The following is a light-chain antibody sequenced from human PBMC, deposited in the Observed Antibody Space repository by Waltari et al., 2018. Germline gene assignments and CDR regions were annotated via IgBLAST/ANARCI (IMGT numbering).Light chain of an antibody. V-gene: IGKV3-20*01. CDR2: GAS. CDR1: QSVSRA. J-gene: IGKJ1*01. Sequence: EIVLTQSPGTLSLSLGERATVSCRASQSVSRALAWYQQKPGQAPRLLIYGASTRATGIPDRFSGSGSGTDFSLTISRLEPDDFAVYYCQHYLRLPVTFGQGT. CDR3: QHYLRLPVT.